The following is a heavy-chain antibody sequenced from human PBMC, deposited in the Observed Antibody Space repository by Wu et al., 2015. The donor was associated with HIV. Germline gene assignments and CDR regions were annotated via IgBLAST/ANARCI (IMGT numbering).Heavy chain of an antibody. CDR2: FIPIFGTA. Sequence: HVQMVQSGTEVRKPGSSVRVSCKIFGGNPGNTFSSHPISWVRQAPGRGLEWMGRFIPIFGTANYAQKFQGRITITADEFTSTAHMELSSLRSEDTAVYYCARTDGLVDGGNSGYDYWGQGTLVTVSS. CDR3: ARTDGLVDGGNSGYDY. CDR1: GGNPGNTFSSHP. D-gene: IGHD4-23*01. V-gene: IGHV1-69*15. J-gene: IGHJ4*02.